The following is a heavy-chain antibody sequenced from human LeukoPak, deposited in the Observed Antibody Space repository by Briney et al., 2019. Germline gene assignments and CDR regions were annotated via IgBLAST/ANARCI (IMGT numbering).Heavy chain of an antibody. CDR1: GGSFSGYY. Sequence: SETLSLTCAVYGGSFSGYYWSWIRQPPGKGLEWIGEINHSGSTNYNPSLKSRVTISVDTSKNQFSLKLSSVTAADTAFYYCARQGLRYFDWLLSPWFDPWGQGTLVTVSS. J-gene: IGHJ5*02. CDR2: INHSGST. V-gene: IGHV4-34*01. CDR3: ARQGLRYFDWLLSPWFDP. D-gene: IGHD3-9*01.